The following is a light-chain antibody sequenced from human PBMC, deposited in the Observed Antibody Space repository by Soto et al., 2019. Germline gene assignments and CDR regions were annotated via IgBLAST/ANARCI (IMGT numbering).Light chain of an antibody. CDR3: QQPYT. CDR1: KIVSSY. CDR2: DAS. V-gene: IGKV3-11*01. Sequence: EIVLTQSPATLSLSPGERATLSCRASKIVSSYLAWYQQKPGQAPRLLIYDASNSATGIPARFSGSGSGTAFTLTISRLDPEYFAVYYCQQPYTFGQGTKLEIK. J-gene: IGKJ2*01.